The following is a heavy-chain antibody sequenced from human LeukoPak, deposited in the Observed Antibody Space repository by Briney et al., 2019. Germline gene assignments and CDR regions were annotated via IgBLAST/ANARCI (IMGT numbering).Heavy chain of an antibody. CDR3: VKDRPNYYGSEGHYYRQNGDS. CDR2: ISGRGELT. D-gene: IGHD3-22*01. CDR1: GFTFSTYA. J-gene: IGHJ5*01. V-gene: IGHV3-23*01. Sequence: AGGSLRPSCRASGFTFSTYAMSWVRQPPGKGLEWVASISGRGELTYYTDSVRGRFTISRDNSRSTPYLQMNFLRTDDTAVYYCVKDRPNYYGSEGHYYRQNGDSWGQGTLVTVSS.